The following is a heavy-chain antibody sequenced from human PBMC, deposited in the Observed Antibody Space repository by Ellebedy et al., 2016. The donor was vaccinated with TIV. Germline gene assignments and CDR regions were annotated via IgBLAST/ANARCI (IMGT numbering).Heavy chain of an antibody. V-gene: IGHV4-31*03. Sequence: SETLSLTCTVSGGSISSGGYYWSWIRQHPGTGLEWIGYIYYSGSTYYNPSLKSRVTISVDTSKNQFSLNLSSVTAADPAVYYCARGDGGYYYGMDVWGQGTTVTVSS. CDR3: ARGDGGYYYGMDV. CDR2: IYYSGST. J-gene: IGHJ6*02. CDR1: GGSISSGGYY.